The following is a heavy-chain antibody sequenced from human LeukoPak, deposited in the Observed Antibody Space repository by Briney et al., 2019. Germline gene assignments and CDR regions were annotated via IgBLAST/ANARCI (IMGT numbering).Heavy chain of an antibody. V-gene: IGHV1-18*01. CDR1: GYTFTSYG. Sequence: ASVKVSCKASGYTFTSYGISWVRQAPGQGLEWMGWISAYNGNTNYAQKLQGRVTMTTDTSTSTAYMELRSLRSDDTAVYYCARDQAGYSYGLYYYYYYGMDVWGQGTTVTVSS. CDR3: ARDQAGYSYGLYYYYYYGMDV. CDR2: ISAYNGNT. D-gene: IGHD5-18*01. J-gene: IGHJ6*02.